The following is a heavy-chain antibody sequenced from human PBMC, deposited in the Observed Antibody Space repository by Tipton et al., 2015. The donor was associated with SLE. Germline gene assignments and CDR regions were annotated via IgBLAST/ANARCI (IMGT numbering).Heavy chain of an antibody. D-gene: IGHD2-21*01. CDR3: ARGISGYYYYSYMDV. Sequence: TLSLTCTVSGVSITSYTYSWSWIRQSAGKGLEWLGRMYITGSAIYNPSRKSRVTISVDTSKNQFSLKLSSVTAADAAVYYCARGISGYYYYSYMDVWDKGTTVTVSS. CDR2: MYITGSA. V-gene: IGHV4-61*02. CDR1: GVSITSYTYS. J-gene: IGHJ6*03.